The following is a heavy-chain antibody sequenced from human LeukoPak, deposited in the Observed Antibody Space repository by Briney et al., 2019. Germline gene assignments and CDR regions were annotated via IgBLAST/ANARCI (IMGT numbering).Heavy chain of an antibody. D-gene: IGHD2-2*01. CDR2: IIPIFGTA. CDR3: ARAPPRDCSSTSCYPYYFDY. Sequence: ASVQVSFQASGGPFRSYAISWVRPAPRQGLEWMGWIIPIFGTANYAQKLQVRVTSTADESTSTAYMEMSSLRSEDTAVYYCARAPPRDCSSTSCYPYYFDYWGQGTLVTVSS. CDR1: GGPFRSYA. V-gene: IGHV1-69*13. J-gene: IGHJ4*02.